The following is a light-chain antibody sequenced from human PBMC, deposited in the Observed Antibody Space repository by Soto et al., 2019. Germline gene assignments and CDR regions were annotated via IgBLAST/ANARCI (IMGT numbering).Light chain of an antibody. J-gene: IGLJ1*01. CDR3: TSYTSSSTPYV. CDR2: DVS. Sequence: VLTQPSPVSGSPGQSVTISFAGNSRDVGGYTYVSWYQQHPGKAPKLMLYDVSNRPSGVSNLFSGSKSGNTASLTISGLLAEDEADYYCTSYTSSSTPYVFGGGTKVTVL. CDR1: SRDVGGYTY. V-gene: IGLV2-14*01.